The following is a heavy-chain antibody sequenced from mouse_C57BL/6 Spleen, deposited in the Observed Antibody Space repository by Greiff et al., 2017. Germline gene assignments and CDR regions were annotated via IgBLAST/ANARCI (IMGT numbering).Heavy chain of an antibody. D-gene: IGHD4-1*01. Sequence: EVKLVESGGGLVKPEGSLKLSCAASGFTFSSYTMSWVRQTPEKRLEWVATISGGGGNTYYPDSVKGRFTISRDNAKNTLYLQMSSLRSEDTALYYCARLYNWEGYFDYWGQGTTLTVSS. J-gene: IGHJ2*01. V-gene: IGHV5-9*01. CDR1: GFTFSSYT. CDR3: ARLYNWEGYFDY. CDR2: ISGGGGNT.